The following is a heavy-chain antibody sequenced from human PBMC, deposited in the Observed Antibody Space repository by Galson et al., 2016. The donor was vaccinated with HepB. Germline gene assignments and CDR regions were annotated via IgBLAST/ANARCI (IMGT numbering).Heavy chain of an antibody. CDR1: GGSITDSEYY. CDR2: IYYTGSA. D-gene: IGHD3-22*01. CDR3: AGPHYYDTTQTGFDP. V-gene: IGHV4-39*02. Sequence: SETLSLTCTVSGGSITDSEYYWTWIRQPPGKGLEWIGGIYYTGSASYNASLKSRVTISVDTSKNHFSLKLTSVTAGDTAVYYCAGPHYYDTTQTGFDPWGQGTQVTVSS. J-gene: IGHJ5*02.